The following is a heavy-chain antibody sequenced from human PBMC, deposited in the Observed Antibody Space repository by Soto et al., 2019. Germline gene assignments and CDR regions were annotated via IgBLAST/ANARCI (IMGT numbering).Heavy chain of an antibody. J-gene: IGHJ4*02. D-gene: IGHD6-19*01. CDR3: ARRHAPRYSTGNNHFDF. Sequence: SETLSLTCTVSSVSIYSGSFHWGWIRQPPGKGLEWIGSINFSGSTYYNPSLKSRVTISVDTSKNQFSLNLRSVTAADTAVYYCARRHAPRYSTGNNHFDFWGQGSLVTVSS. CDR2: INFSGST. CDR1: SVSIYSGSFH. V-gene: IGHV4-39*01.